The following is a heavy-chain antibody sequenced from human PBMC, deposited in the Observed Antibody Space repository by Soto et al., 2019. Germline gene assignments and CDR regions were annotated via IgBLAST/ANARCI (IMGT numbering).Heavy chain of an antibody. D-gene: IGHD3-9*01. J-gene: IGHJ5*02. CDR2: IVVGSGNT. CDR3: AAFDPGPMGFDP. V-gene: IGHV1-58*02. CDR1: GYTFINYY. Sequence: GASVKVSCKASGYTFINYYMRWVRQARGQRLEWIGKIVVGSGNTNYAQKFQERVTITRDMSTSTAYMELSSLRSEDTAFYYCAAFDPGPMGFDPWGQGTLVTVSS.